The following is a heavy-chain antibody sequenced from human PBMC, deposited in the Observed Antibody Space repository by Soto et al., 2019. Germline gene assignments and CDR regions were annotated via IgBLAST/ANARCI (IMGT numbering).Heavy chain of an antibody. CDR2: ISYDGSNK. V-gene: IGHV3-30*18. CDR3: AKDARHYYYMDV. CDR1: GFIFSSYG. J-gene: IGHJ6*03. Sequence: QVQLVESGGGVVQPGRSLRLSCAASGFIFSSYGMHWVRQAPGKGLEWVAVISYDGSNKYYADSVKGRFTISRDNSKNTLYLQMNSLRAEDTAVYYCAKDARHYYYMDVWGKGTTVTVSS.